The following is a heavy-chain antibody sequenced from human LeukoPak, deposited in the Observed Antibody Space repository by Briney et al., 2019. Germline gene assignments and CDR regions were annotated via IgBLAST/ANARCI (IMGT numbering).Heavy chain of an antibody. CDR2: ISWNSGSI. J-gene: IGHJ4*02. Sequence: PGGSLRLSCAASGFTFDDYAMHWVRQAPGKGLEWVSGISWNSGSIGYADSVKGRFTISRDNAKNSLYLQMNSLRAEDTALYYCAKGPWPYYYDSSGYPLYFDYWGQGTLVTVSP. CDR3: AKGPWPYYYDSSGYPLYFDY. D-gene: IGHD3-22*01. V-gene: IGHV3-9*01. CDR1: GFTFDDYA.